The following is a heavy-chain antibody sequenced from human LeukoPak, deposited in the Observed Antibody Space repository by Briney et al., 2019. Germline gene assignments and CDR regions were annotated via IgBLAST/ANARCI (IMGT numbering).Heavy chain of an antibody. CDR2: INPNSGGT. J-gene: IGHJ5*02. V-gene: IGHV1-2*06. CDR1: RYTFTGYY. Sequence: ASVKVSCKASRYTFTGYYMHWVRQAPGQGLEWMGRINPNSGGTDYAQNFQGRVTLTRDTSISTAYMELSRLRSDDTAVYYCARGYCSGGTCYLVENWLDPWGQGTLVTVSS. D-gene: IGHD2-15*01. CDR3: ARGYCSGGTCYLVENWLDP.